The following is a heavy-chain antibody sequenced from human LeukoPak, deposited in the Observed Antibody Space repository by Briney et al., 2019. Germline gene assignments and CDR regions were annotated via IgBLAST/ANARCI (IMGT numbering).Heavy chain of an antibody. J-gene: IGHJ4*02. Sequence: SETLSLTCTVSGGSISSYYWSWIRQPPGKGLEWIGYIYYSGNTNYNPSLKSRVTISVDTSKNQFSLRLSSVTAADTAVYYCAYSGSNYLLFDYWGQGTLVTVSS. D-gene: IGHD3-10*01. CDR2: IYYSGNT. V-gene: IGHV4-59*01. CDR1: GGSISSYY. CDR3: AYSGSNYLLFDY.